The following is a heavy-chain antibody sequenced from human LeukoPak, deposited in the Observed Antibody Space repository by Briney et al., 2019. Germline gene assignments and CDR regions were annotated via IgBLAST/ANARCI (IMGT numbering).Heavy chain of an antibody. J-gene: IGHJ2*01. CDR1: GFIFSNYA. D-gene: IGHD1-26*01. Sequence: GGSLRLSCAASGFIFSNYAMSWVRQAPGKGLDWVSTISGSGVSTYYVDSVKGRFTISRDSSRNTLFLHMNTLRAEDTAIYYCAKDRTVGASYWYFDLWGRGTLVTVSS. V-gene: IGHV3-23*01. CDR2: ISGSGVST. CDR3: AKDRTVGASYWYFDL.